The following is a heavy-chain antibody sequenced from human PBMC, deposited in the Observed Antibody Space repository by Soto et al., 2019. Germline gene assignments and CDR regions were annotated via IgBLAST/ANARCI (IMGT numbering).Heavy chain of an antibody. CDR3: ARLRLLGYCSGGSRLTAFDP. D-gene: IGHD2-15*01. V-gene: IGHV4-4*02. Sequence: TLSLSCAVGGGSISRRKWWSGVGQPPGKGMEWIGEIYYSGSTYYNPSLKSRVTISVDTSKNQFSLKLSSVTAADTAVYYCARLRLLGYCSGGSRLTAFDPWGQGTLVTVS. J-gene: IGHJ5*02. CDR1: GGSISRRKW. CDR2: IYYSGST.